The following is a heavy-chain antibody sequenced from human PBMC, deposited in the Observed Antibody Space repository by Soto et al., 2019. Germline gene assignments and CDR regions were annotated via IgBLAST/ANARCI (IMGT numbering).Heavy chain of an antibody. CDR2: ISGSGGST. J-gene: IGHJ3*02. CDR1: GFTFSSYA. D-gene: IGHD3-22*01. CDR3: AKIPTMIVVVMGLFAFDI. Sequence: EVRLLESGGGLVQPGGSLRLSCAASGFTFSSYAMSWVRQAPGKGLEWVSAISGSGGSTYYADSVKGRFTISRDNSTNTLYLQMNSLRAEDTAVYYCAKIPTMIVVVMGLFAFDIWGQSTMVTVSS. V-gene: IGHV3-23*01.